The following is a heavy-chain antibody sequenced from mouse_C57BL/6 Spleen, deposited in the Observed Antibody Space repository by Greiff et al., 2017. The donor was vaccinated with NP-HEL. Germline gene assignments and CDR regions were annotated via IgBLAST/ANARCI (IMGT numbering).Heavy chain of an antibody. CDR3: ARHEYYGSSPMDY. V-gene: IGHV5-12*01. CDR1: GFTFSDYY. J-gene: IGHJ4*01. Sequence: EVKVVESGGGLVQPGGSLKLSCAASGFTFSDYYMYWVRQTPEKRLEWVAYISNGGGSTYYPDTVKGRFTISRDNAKNTLYLQMSRLKSEDTAMYYCARHEYYGSSPMDYWGQGTSVTVSS. D-gene: IGHD1-1*01. CDR2: ISNGGGST.